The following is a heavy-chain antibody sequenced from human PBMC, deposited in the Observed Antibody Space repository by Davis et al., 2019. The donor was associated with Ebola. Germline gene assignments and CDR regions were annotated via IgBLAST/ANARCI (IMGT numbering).Heavy chain of an antibody. V-gene: IGHV1-18*01. CDR1: GYNFNSYG. CDR3: ARAGSSSGWYQADY. D-gene: IGHD6-19*01. CDR2: ISPYSGNT. Sequence: ASVKVSCKAAGYNFNSYGITWVRQAPGQGLEWVGWISPYSGNTNYAQRLQGRVTITRDTSASTAYMELSSLRSEDTAVYYCARAGSSSGWYQADYWGQGTLVTVSS. J-gene: IGHJ4*02.